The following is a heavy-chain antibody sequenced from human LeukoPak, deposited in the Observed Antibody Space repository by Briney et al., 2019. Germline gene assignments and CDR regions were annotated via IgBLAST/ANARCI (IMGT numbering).Heavy chain of an antibody. V-gene: IGHV3-23*01. D-gene: IGHD2-2*03. J-gene: IGHJ4*02. CDR3: AKDGYCSTTSCPIDY. Sequence: PGGSLRLSCAASGFTFSSYAMSWVRQAPGKGLEWVSAITGSGASTYYADSVKGRFTISRDNSKNTLYLQMNSLRAEDTAVYYCAKDGYCSTTSCPIDYWGQGTLVTVSS. CDR1: GFTFSSYA. CDR2: ITGSGAST.